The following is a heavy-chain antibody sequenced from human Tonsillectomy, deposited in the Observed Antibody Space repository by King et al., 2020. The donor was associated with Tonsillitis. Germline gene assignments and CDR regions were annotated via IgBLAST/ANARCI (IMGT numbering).Heavy chain of an antibody. J-gene: IGHJ4*02. D-gene: IGHD3-16*02. CDR3: AKEGWGDLWGNYRVGAFDY. CDR1: GFTFSSYD. Sequence: QVQLVESGGGVVQPGGSLRLSCVASGFTFSSYDSHWVRQAPGKGLEWVAFIRYDGNYIYYADSVKGRFAISRDNSKNTLYLQMNSLRIEDTAVYYCAKEGWGDLWGNYRVGAFDYWGQGTLVTVSS. V-gene: IGHV3-30*02. CDR2: IRYDGNYI.